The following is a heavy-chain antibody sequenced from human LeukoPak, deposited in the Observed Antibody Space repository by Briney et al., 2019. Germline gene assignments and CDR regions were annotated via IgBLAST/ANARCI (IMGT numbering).Heavy chain of an antibody. CDR1: GFPFSRHA. CDR3: VREAGYCASVCLKSNWFDP. Sequence: GGSLRLSCAASGFPFSRHAMSWVRQPPGKGLEWVSAISNGETYYTDSVRGRFTISRDDSKITVYLQMNSLRDEDMALYYCVREAGYCASVCLKSNWFDPWGPGTLVTVSS. J-gene: IGHJ5*02. D-gene: IGHD2-21*02. CDR2: ISNGET. V-gene: IGHV3-23*01.